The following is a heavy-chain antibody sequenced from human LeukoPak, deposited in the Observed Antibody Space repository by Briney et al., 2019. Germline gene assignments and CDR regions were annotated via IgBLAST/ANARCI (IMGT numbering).Heavy chain of an antibody. Sequence: KTGGSLRLSCAASGFTFSSYAMTWVRQAPGKGLEWVSAISGSGGSTYYADSVKGRFTISRDNSKNTLYLQMNSLRAEDTAVYYCANGRPWYSSSSEYYWGQGTLVTVSS. CDR1: GFTFSSYA. V-gene: IGHV3-23*01. CDR2: ISGSGGST. CDR3: ANGRPWYSSSSEYY. J-gene: IGHJ4*02. D-gene: IGHD6-6*01.